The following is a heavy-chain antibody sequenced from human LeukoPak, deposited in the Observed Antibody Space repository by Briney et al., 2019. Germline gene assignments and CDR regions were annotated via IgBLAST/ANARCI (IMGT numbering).Heavy chain of an antibody. V-gene: IGHV3-30-3*01. CDR1: GFTFSSYA. J-gene: IGHJ3*02. CDR3: ATADCSSTSCLSGDAFDI. Sequence: GGSLRLSCAASGFTFSSYAMHWVRQAPGKGLEWVAVISYDGSNKCYADSVKGRFTISRDNSKNTLYLQMNSLRAEDTAVYYCATADCSSTSCLSGDAFDIWGQGTMVTVSS. D-gene: IGHD2-2*01. CDR2: ISYDGSNK.